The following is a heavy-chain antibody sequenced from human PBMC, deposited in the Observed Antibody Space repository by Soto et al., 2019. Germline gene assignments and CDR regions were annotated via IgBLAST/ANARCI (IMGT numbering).Heavy chain of an antibody. V-gene: IGHV4-59*11. CDR3: ARLKAVAADLYYYYGMDV. CDR2: ISYTGST. D-gene: IGHD6-19*01. CDR1: GGSISSHY. J-gene: IGHJ6*02. Sequence: SETLSLTCNVSGGSISSHYWSWIRQPPGKGLEWIGDISYTGSTDYNPSLKSRVTISVDTSKNQLTLKLSSVTVADTAVYYCARLKAVAADLYYYYGMDVWGQGTTVTVSS.